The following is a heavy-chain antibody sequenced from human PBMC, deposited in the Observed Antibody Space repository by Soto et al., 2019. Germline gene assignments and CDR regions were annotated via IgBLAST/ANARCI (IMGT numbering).Heavy chain of an antibody. CDR2: INPNSGDT. CDR1: GYTFTTYY. CDR3: ARGGSGSYWAPGMY. J-gene: IGHJ4*02. D-gene: IGHD3-10*01. Sequence: VASVKVSCKASGYTFTTYYMHWVRQAPGQGLQWMGWINPNSGDTDYTQKFQGRVAMTRDTSINTAYMELNSLTSDDTAVYYCARGGSGSYWAPGMYWGQGTLVTVSS. V-gene: IGHV1-2*02.